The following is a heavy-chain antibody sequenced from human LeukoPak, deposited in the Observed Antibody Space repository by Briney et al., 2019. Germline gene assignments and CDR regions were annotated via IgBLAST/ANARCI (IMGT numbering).Heavy chain of an antibody. CDR3: TTAMAVPIRTWGASDI. CDR2: VRSKTDGGAT. J-gene: IGHJ3*02. D-gene: IGHD2-21*01. V-gene: IGHV3-15*01. Sequence: PGGSLRLSCAGSGFTFSNAWMTWVRQAPGKGLEWVGRVRSKTDGGATDYAAPVKGRFTISRDDSKNSLYLHMNSLKTEDTAVYYCTTAMAVPIRTWGASDIWGQGTMVIVSS. CDR1: GFTFSNAW.